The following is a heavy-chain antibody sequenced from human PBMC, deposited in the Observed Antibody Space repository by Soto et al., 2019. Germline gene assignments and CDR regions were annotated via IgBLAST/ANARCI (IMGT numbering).Heavy chain of an antibody. J-gene: IGHJ3*02. CDR1: GFTFSSYS. D-gene: IGHD2-21*01. CDR3: ARDPPCGGDCLDAFDI. Sequence: GGSLRLSCAASGFTFSSYSMNWVRQAPGKGLEWVSYISSSSSTIYYADSVKGRFTISRDNAKNSLYLQMNSLRAEDTAVYYCARDPPCGGDCLDAFDIWGQGTMVTVSS. CDR2: ISSSSSTI. V-gene: IGHV3-48*01.